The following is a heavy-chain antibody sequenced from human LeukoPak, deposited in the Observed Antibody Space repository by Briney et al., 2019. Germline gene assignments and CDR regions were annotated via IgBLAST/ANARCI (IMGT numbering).Heavy chain of an antibody. CDR3: AREGGSGSYYNYYYGMDV. D-gene: IGHD3-10*01. Sequence: GSNKYYADSVKGRFTISRDNSKNTLYLQMNSLRAEDTAVYYCAREGGSGSYYNYYYGMDVWGQGTTVTVSS. J-gene: IGHJ6*02. CDR2: GSNK. V-gene: IGHV3-30*07.